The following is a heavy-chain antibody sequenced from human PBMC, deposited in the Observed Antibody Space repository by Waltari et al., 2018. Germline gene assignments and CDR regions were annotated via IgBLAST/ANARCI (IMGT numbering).Heavy chain of an antibody. V-gene: IGHV4-39*07. CDR2: IYYSGST. J-gene: IGHJ6*02. D-gene: IGHD3-3*01. CDR3: AGTIFGVVLRYYGMDV. Sequence: QLQLQESGPGLVKPSETLSLTCTVSGGSISSSSYYWGWIRQPPRKGLEWIGSIYYSGSTYYNPSLKSRVTISVDTSKNQFSLKLSSVTAADTAVYYCAGTIFGVVLRYYGMDVWGQGTTVTVSS. CDR1: GGSISSSSYY.